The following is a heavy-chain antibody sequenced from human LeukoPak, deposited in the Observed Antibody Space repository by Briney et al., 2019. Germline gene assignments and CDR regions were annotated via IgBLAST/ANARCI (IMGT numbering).Heavy chain of an antibody. J-gene: IGHJ4*02. Sequence: PGGSLRLSCAASGFTFSRYWMHWVRQAPGKGLVWVSCIKSDGSSTSIADSAKGRFTISRDNAKNTVYLQMNSLRAEDTAVYYCVRHNRSYNFGFWGQGTLGTVSS. V-gene: IGHV3-74*01. CDR3: VRHNRSYNFGF. CDR2: IKSDGSST. D-gene: IGHD1-26*01. CDR1: GFTFSRYW.